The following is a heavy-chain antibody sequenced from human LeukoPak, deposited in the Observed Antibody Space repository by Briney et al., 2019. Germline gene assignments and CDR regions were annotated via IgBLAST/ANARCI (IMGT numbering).Heavy chain of an antibody. J-gene: IGHJ4*02. Sequence: KPSETLSLTCTVSGGSISSYYWSWIRQPPGKGLEWIGYIYYSGSTNYNPSLKSRVTISVDTSKNQFSLKLSSVTAADTAVYYCARLFYSNYQAYWGQGTLVTVSS. CDR1: GGSISSYY. CDR2: IYYSGST. D-gene: IGHD4-11*01. CDR3: ARLFYSNYQAY. V-gene: IGHV4-59*08.